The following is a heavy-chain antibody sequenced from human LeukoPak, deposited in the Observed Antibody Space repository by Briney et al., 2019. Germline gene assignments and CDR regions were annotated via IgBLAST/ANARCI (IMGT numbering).Heavy chain of an antibody. CDR2: IGSSGATR. D-gene: IGHD3-3*01. CDR3: AKVGFSEMEWLLYSDH. Sequence: GGSLRLSCAASGFTFNSYEMNWVRQAPGKRLEWLSYIGSSGATRYYADSVEGRFTVSRDNSKNTLYLQMNSLRAEDTAVYYCAKVGFSEMEWLLYSDHWGQGTLVTVSS. J-gene: IGHJ4*02. V-gene: IGHV3-48*03. CDR1: GFTFNSYE.